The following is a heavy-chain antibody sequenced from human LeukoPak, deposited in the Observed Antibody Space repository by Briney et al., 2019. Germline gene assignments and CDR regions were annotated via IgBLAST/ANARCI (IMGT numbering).Heavy chain of an antibody. Sequence: GGSLRLSCAASGFSFIVYEIHWVRQAPGKGLEWIADISSSGTTTYYADSVKGRFTISRDNAKNSLYLQMNSLGAEDTAVYYCTTLTVASHFDYWGQGTLVTVSS. CDR3: TTLTVASHFDY. CDR2: ISSSGTTT. V-gene: IGHV3-48*03. J-gene: IGHJ4*02. CDR1: GFSFIVYE. D-gene: IGHD5-12*01.